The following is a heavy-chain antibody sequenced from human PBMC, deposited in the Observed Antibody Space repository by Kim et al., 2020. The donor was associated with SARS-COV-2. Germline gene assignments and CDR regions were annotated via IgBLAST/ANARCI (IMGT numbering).Heavy chain of an antibody. CDR2: ISYDGSNK. J-gene: IGHJ6*02. CDR3: AKDLQNYDILTGYYPSPYYYYYGMDV. V-gene: IGHV3-30*18. CDR1: GFTFSSYG. D-gene: IGHD3-9*01. Sequence: LSLTCAASGFTFSSYGMHWVRQAPGKGLEWVAVISYDGSNKYYADSVKGRFTISRDNSKNTLYLQMNSLRAEDTAVYYCAKDLQNYDILTGYYPSPYYYYYGMDVWGQGTTVTVSS.